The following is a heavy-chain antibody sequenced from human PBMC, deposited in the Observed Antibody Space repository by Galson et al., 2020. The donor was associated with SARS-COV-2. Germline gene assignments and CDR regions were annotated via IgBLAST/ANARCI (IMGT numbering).Heavy chain of an antibody. D-gene: IGHD2-21*01. CDR1: GGSFSGYY. Sequence: SETLSLTCSVSGGSFSGYYWSWIRQPPGKGLEWIGSIYYSGATHYNPSLQSRVTISLDTSKNQFSLRLTSMTAADTAVYYCARNQVPGDSWGQGTLVTVSS. J-gene: IGHJ4*02. V-gene: IGHV4-59*01. CDR3: ARNQVPGDS. CDR2: IYYSGAT.